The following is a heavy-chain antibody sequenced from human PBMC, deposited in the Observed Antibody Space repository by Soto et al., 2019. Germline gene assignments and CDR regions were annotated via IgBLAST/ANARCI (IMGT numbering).Heavy chain of an antibody. Sequence: GGSLRLSCAASGFTLSTYIMTWVRQAPGKGLEWVSYISSSSTIFYTDSVKGRFTVSRDNAKNSLYLQMNSLRAEDTAAYYCARPTYYYDSSGPPSYWGQGTLVTVSS. CDR3: ARPTYYYDSSGPPSY. CDR1: GFTLSTYI. V-gene: IGHV3-48*01. J-gene: IGHJ4*02. CDR2: ISSSSTI. D-gene: IGHD3-22*01.